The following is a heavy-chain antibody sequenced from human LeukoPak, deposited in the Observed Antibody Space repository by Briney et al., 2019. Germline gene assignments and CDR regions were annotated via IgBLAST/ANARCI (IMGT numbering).Heavy chain of an antibody. CDR2: LNWNGEST. CDR1: GFIFNDFG. CDR3: ARSEGSLGNHLFDY. Sequence: GGSLRLSCTASGFIFNDFGLTWVRQAPGKGLEWVSSLNWNGESTGYADSVKGRFTISRDNAKNSLYLQMASLRAEDTAFYYWARSEGSLGNHLFDYWGEGTLVTVSS. V-gene: IGHV3-20*04. D-gene: IGHD1-14*01. J-gene: IGHJ4*02.